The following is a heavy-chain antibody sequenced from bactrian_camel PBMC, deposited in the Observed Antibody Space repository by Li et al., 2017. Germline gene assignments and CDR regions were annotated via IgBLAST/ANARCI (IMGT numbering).Heavy chain of an antibody. CDR2: INSRNVAT. CDR3: LVGFDY. Sequence: VQLVESGGGLVQPGGSLTLSCVASGFAFSDYPLTWVRQTPEKRIEWVSAINSRNVATYNDSVRGRFTISRDNSRNTVILELTSLAIEDTAMYYCLVGFDYWGQGTQVTVS. D-gene: IGHD2*01. J-gene: IGHJ4*01. V-gene: IGHV3S40*01. CDR1: GFAFSDYP.